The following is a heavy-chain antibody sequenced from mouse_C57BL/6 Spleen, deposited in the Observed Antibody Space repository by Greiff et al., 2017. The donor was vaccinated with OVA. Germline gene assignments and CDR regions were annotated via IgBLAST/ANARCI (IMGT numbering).Heavy chain of an antibody. V-gene: IGHV1-62-2*01. CDR3: ARHEEGGKEGSYAMDY. CDR1: GYTFTEYT. D-gene: IGHD2-1*01. Sequence: VKLQESGAELVKPGASVKLSCKASGYTFTEYTIHWVKQRSGQGLEWIGWFYPGSGSIKYNEKFKDKATLTADKSSSTVYMELSRLTSEDSAVYFCARHEEGGKEGSYAMDYWGQGTSVTVSS. J-gene: IGHJ4*01. CDR2: FYPGSGSI.